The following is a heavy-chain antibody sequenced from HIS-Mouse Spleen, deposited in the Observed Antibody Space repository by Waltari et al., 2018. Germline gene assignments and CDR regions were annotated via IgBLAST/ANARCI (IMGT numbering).Heavy chain of an antibody. CDR2: SYSGGST. CDR1: GFTVSSIY. CDR3: ARTYSGSYSGAFDI. Sequence: EVQLVESGGGLVQPGGSLRLAWAASGFTVSSIYMSWVRQAPGKGRGWVSVSYSGGSTYYADSVKGRFTISRDNSKNTLYLQMNSLRAEDTAVYYCARTYSGSYSGAFDIWGQGTMVTVSS. V-gene: IGHV3-66*01. D-gene: IGHD1-26*01. J-gene: IGHJ3*02.